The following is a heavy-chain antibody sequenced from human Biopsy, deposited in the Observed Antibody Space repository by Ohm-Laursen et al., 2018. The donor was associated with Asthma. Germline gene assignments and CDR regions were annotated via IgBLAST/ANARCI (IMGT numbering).Heavy chain of an antibody. J-gene: IGHJ4*02. CDR3: AKDRVRINSAYYFDY. Sequence: SLRLSCAASGLSFSNYGMHWVRQAPGKGLDWVAVISFDGTNRNYTDSVKGRFTISRDNSRNTLHLEMNSLRAEDTAVYFCAKDRVRINSAYYFDYWGQGTLVTVSS. D-gene: IGHD3-10*01. CDR1: GLSFSNYG. CDR2: ISFDGTNR. V-gene: IGHV3-30*18.